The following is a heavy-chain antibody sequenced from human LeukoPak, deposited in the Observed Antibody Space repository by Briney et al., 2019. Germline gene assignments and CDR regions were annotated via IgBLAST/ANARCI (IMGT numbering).Heavy chain of an antibody. D-gene: IGHD1-26*01. CDR1: GFTFSNYG. Sequence: PGGSLRLSCAASGFTFSNYGIHWVRQAPGKGLEWGAVISYDGSNKYYADSVKGRFTISRDNSKNTLYLQMNSLRAEDTAVYYCAKEVRDSGSYRFDYWGQGTLVTVSS. CDR2: ISYDGSNK. J-gene: IGHJ4*02. CDR3: AKEVRDSGSYRFDY. V-gene: IGHV3-30*18.